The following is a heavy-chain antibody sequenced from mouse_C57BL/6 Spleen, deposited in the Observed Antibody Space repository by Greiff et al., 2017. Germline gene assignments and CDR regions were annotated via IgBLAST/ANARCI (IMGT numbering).Heavy chain of an antibody. CDR1: GFTFSDYY. D-gene: IGHD1-1*01. J-gene: IGHJ2*01. CDR2: INYDGSST. CDR3: ARAGYYYGSSLYFDY. V-gene: IGHV5-16*01. Sequence: EVMLVESEGGLVQPGSSMKLSCTASGFTFSDYYMAWVRQVPEKGLEWVANINYDGSSTYYLDSLKSRFIISRDNAKNILYLQMSSLKSEDTATYYCARAGYYYGSSLYFDYWGQGTTLTVSS.